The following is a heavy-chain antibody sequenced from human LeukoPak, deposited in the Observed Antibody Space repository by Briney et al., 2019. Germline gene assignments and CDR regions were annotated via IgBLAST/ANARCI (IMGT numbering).Heavy chain of an antibody. V-gene: IGHV4-59*01. CDR1: GGSISSYY. CDR3: ARSGMEHYDILTGVNNGGPEKNWFDP. J-gene: IGHJ5*02. D-gene: IGHD3-9*01. CDR2: IYYSGNT. Sequence: SETLSLTCTVSGGSISSYYWSLIRQPPGKGLEWIGYIYYSGNTKYNPSLKSRVTISVDTSKNQFSLKLSSVTAADTAVYYCARSGMEHYDILTGVNNGGPEKNWFDPWGQGTLVTVSS.